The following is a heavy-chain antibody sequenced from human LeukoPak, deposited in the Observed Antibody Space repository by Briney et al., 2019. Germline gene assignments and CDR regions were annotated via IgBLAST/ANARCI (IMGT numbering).Heavy chain of an antibody. CDR2: IYPVDSET. CDR1: GYRFTNYR. V-gene: IGHV5-51*01. J-gene: IGHJ4*02. Sequence: GESLKISCKGSGYRFTNYRIGWGRQMPGKGLEWMGIIYPVDSETTYSPSFQGQVPISADTSINTAYLQWNTLKASDTAMYYCARLDERFYYDAFGYNFWGQGTLVTVAS. CDR3: ARLDERFYYDAFGYNF. D-gene: IGHD3-22*01.